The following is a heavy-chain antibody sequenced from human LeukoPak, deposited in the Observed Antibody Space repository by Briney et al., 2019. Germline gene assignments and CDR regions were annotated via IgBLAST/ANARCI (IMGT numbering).Heavy chain of an antibody. CDR2: ISGSGEST. CDR3: AKDMLWLVPIHYYSYYMDV. V-gene: IGHV3-23*01. CDR1: GFTFGTHG. J-gene: IGHJ6*03. D-gene: IGHD6-19*01. Sequence: GGSLRLSCTASGFTFGTHGMSWARQAPGEGLEWVSTISGSGESTYHADSVKGRFTISRDNSKNTLYLQMNSLRAEDTAVYYCAKDMLWLVPIHYYSYYMDVWGKGTTVTISS.